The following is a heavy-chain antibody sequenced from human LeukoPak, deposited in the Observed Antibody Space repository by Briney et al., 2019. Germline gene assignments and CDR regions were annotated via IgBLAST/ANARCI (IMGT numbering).Heavy chain of an antibody. CDR2: ISSSGSTT. Sequence: GGSLRLSCAASGFTFSDYYMSWIRQAPGKGLEWVSYISSSGSTTYYADSVKGRFTISRDNSKNTLYLQMNSLRAEDTAVYYCVITYDSSGYYSHDAFDIWGQGTMVTVSS. CDR3: VITYDSSGYYSHDAFDI. CDR1: GFTFSDYY. V-gene: IGHV3-11*01. J-gene: IGHJ3*02. D-gene: IGHD3-22*01.